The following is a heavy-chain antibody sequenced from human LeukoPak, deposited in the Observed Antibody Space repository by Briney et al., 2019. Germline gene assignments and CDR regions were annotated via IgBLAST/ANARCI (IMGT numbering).Heavy chain of an antibody. Sequence: AGGSLRLSCAASGFTFSNYGMHWVRQAPGKGLDWVAAIWHDGIDKYYADSVKGRFTISRDNSKNTLYLEMNSLRAEDTALYYCVRGLVHTGKFDSWGQGTRVNVSS. CDR1: GFTFSNYG. CDR2: IWHDGIDK. V-gene: IGHV3-33*01. CDR3: VRGLVHTGKFDS. D-gene: IGHD3-10*01. J-gene: IGHJ4*02.